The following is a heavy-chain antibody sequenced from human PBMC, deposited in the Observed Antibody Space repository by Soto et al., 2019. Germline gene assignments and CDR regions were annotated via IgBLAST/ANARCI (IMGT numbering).Heavy chain of an antibody. D-gene: IGHD6-13*01. J-gene: IGHJ6*02. CDR3: TRLPKYSSSWSPIYYYYGMDV. V-gene: IGHV3-73*01. CDR1: GFTFSGSA. Sequence: GGSLRLSCAASGFTFSGSAMHWVRQASGKGLEWVGRIRSKANSYATAYAASAKGRSTISRDDSKNTAYLQMNSLKTEDTAVYYCTRLPKYSSSWSPIYYYYGMDVWGQGTTGTVSS. CDR2: IRSKANSYAT.